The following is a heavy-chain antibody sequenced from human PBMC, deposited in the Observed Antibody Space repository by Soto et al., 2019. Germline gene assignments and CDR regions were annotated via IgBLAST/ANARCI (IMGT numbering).Heavy chain of an antibody. J-gene: IGHJ4*02. Sequence: ASVKVSCKASGYIFTDYYINWVRQATGQGLEWMGWVNPNSHNTGYAQKFQGRVTMTMDTSISTAYMELSGLTSEDTAIYYCARYFNPLDYWGQGTLVTVSS. CDR2: VNPNSHNT. V-gene: IGHV1-8*01. D-gene: IGHD2-8*01. CDR1: GYIFTDYY. CDR3: ARYFNPLDY.